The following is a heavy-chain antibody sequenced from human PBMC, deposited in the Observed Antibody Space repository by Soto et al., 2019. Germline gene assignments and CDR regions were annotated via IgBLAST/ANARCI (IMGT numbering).Heavy chain of an antibody. CDR1: GDTFSFYT. V-gene: IGHV1-69*02. J-gene: IGHJ4*02. CDR3: ATSYGSGYRAFDY. D-gene: IGHD3-10*01. Sequence: QVQLVQSGAELKKPGSSVKVSCKASGDTFSFYTINWVRQAPGLGLEWMGRVNPILSMSNYAQKFQGRVTMTAYKSTSTANMELRSLRSEDTAFYYCATSYGSGYRAFDYWGQGALVTVSS. CDR2: VNPILSMS.